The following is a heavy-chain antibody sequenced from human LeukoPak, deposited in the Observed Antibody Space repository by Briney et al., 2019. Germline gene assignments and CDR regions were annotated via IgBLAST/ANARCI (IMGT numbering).Heavy chain of an antibody. CDR3: ATQGGTTQEDY. CDR1: GGSISNTNYY. V-gene: IGHV4-39*07. Sequence: PSETLSLTCFVSGGSISNTNYYWAWIRQPPGKGLEYIGSIYHNGRTYYNPSLTSRVTMSVDTSKSQFSLKLSSVTAADTAVYYCATQGGTTQEDYWGQGTLVTVSS. J-gene: IGHJ4*02. CDR2: IYHNGRT. D-gene: IGHD1-1*01.